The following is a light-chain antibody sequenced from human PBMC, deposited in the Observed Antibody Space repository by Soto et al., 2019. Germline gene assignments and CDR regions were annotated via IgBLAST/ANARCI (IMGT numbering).Light chain of an antibody. CDR2: GAT. CDR3: QQYDSTPLYT. Sequence: EIVLTQSPGTLSLSPGGRATLSCRASQSVRRNYLAWYRQKPGQAPRLLIYGATSRATGIPDRFSGSVSGTDFTLTISRLEPEDFAVYYCQQYDSTPLYTFGQGTKLEIK. CDR1: QSVRRNY. J-gene: IGKJ2*01. V-gene: IGKV3-20*01.